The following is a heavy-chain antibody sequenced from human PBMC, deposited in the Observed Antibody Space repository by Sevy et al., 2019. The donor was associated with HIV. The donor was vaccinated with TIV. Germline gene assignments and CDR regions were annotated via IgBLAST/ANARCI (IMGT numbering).Heavy chain of an antibody. CDR2: IKRKVDGETT. CDR1: GFIFSNSW. Sequence: GGSLRLSCAASGFIFSNSWMTWVRQAPGKGLEWVGHIKRKVDGETTHYAAPVKGRFTISRDDSKSILYLQMNSLKTEDTAVYYCFETFTEFDYWGQGTLVTVSS. D-gene: IGHD3-16*01. CDR3: FETFTEFDY. V-gene: IGHV3-15*01. J-gene: IGHJ4*02.